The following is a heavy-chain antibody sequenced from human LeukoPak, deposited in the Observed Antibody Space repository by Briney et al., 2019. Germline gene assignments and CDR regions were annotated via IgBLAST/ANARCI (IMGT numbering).Heavy chain of an antibody. Sequence: TSETLSLTCTVSGGSISSGGYYWSWIRQHPGKGLEWIGYIYYSGSTYYNPSLKSRVTISVDTSKNQFSLKLSSVTAADTAVYYCARDRGYGAPFDYWGQGTLVTVSS. D-gene: IGHD4-17*01. CDR3: ARDRGYGAPFDY. J-gene: IGHJ4*02. CDR1: GGSISSGGYY. CDR2: IYYSGST. V-gene: IGHV4-31*03.